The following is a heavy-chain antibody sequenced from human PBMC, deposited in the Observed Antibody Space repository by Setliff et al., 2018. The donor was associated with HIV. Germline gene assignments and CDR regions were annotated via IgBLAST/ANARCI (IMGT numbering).Heavy chain of an antibody. CDR3: AKDPRAAVATICDY. CDR2: ISGSGGST. Sequence: PGGPLRLSCAASGFTFSSYAMSWVRQAPGKGLEWVSAISGSGGSTYYADSVKGRFTISRDNSKNTLYLQMNSLRAEDTAVYYCAKDPRAAVATICDYWGQGTLVTV. J-gene: IGHJ4*02. V-gene: IGHV3-23*01. D-gene: IGHD5-12*01. CDR1: GFTFSSYA.